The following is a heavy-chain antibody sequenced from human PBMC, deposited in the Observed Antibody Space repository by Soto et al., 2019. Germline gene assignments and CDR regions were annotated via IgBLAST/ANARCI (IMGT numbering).Heavy chain of an antibody. V-gene: IGHV1-3*01. CDR3: AREGAHYTPLDH. J-gene: IGHJ4*02. CDR1: GYAVTDYA. CDR2: INVGNGNT. Sequence: ASVKVSCKASGYAVTDYAIHWVRQAPGQGLEWMGWINVGNGNTGYSRKFQGRVTNVRDMSASTAYIEVTSLTSEDTAIYYCAREGAHYTPLDHWGQGPLVTVSS. D-gene: IGHD2-15*01.